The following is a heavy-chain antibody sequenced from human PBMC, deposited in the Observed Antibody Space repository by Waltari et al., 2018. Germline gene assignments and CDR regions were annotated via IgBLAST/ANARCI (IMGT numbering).Heavy chain of an antibody. J-gene: IGHJ4*02. Sequence: QVQLVQSGAEGQKHGASVTVSCKASGYTFTSYAVSWVRQAPGQGLEWMGWISAYNCNTNYAQKLQGRVNMTTDTSTSTAYMELRSLRSDDTAVYYCARGVWFGEHHFDYWGQGTLVTVSS. CDR1: GYTFTSYA. D-gene: IGHD3-10*01. CDR2: ISAYNCNT. V-gene: IGHV1-18*01. CDR3: ARGVWFGEHHFDY.